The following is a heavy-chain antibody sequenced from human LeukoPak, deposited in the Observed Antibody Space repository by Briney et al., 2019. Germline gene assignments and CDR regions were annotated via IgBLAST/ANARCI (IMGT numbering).Heavy chain of an antibody. D-gene: IGHD3-10*01. CDR3: ARVGRSYNNWFDP. CDR2: IIPIFGTA. V-gene: IGHV1-69*06. J-gene: IGHJ5*02. CDR1: GGTFSSYA. Sequence: GASVKVSCKASGGTFSSYAISWVRQAPGQGLEWMGGIIPIFGTANYARKFQGRVTITADKSTSTAYMELSSLRSEDTAVYYCARVGRSYNNWFDPWGQGTLVTVSS.